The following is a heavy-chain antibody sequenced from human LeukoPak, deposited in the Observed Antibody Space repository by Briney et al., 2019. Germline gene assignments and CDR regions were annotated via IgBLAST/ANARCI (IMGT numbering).Heavy chain of an antibody. CDR1: GGSISSYY. J-gene: IGHJ4*02. CDR2: IYYSGST. V-gene: IGHV4-59*01. D-gene: IGHD3-10*01. Sequence: PSETLSLTCTVSGGSISSYYWSWIRQPPGKGLEWIGYIYYSGSTNYNPSLKSRVTISVDTSKNQFSLKLSSVTAADTAVYYCARGGSHPLDYWGQGTLVTVSS. CDR3: ARGGSHPLDY.